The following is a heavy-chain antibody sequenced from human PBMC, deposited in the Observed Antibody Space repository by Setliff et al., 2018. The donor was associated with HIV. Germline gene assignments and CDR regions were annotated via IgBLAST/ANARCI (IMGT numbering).Heavy chain of an antibody. CDR3: ASDGDYGEYGA. CDR1: GYTFTSYA. V-gene: IGHV1-46*01. J-gene: IGHJ5*02. Sequence: GASVKVSCKASGYTFTSYAMNWVRQAPGQGLEWMGIINPSGGSTSYAQKFQGRVTMTRDTSTSTVYMELSSLRSEDTAVYYCASDGDYGEYGAWGQGTLVTVSS. CDR2: INPSGGST. D-gene: IGHD4-17*01.